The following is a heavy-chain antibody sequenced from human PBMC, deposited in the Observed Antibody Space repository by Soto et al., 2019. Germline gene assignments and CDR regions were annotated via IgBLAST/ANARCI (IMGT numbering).Heavy chain of an antibody. V-gene: IGHV5-51*01. CDR2: IYPGDSDT. CDR1: GYSFTSYW. Sequence: GESLKISCKGSGYSFTSYWIGWVRQMPGKGLEWMGIIYPGDSDTRYSPSFQGQVTISADKSISSAYLHWSNLRASDTATYYCARTFGVGSPYYYYGMDVWGQGTTVTVS. D-gene: IGHD3-3*01. CDR3: ARTFGVGSPYYYYGMDV. J-gene: IGHJ6*02.